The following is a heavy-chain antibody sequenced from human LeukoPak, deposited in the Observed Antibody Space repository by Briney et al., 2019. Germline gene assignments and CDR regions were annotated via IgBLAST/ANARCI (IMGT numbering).Heavy chain of an antibody. J-gene: IGHJ4*02. CDR2: IWYDGSNK. D-gene: IGHD2-2*01. Sequence: GGSLRLSCAASGFTFSSYGMHWVRQAPGKGLEWVAVIWYDGSNKYYADSVKGRFTVSRDNSKNTLYLQMNSRRAEDTAVYYCARDARLSCSSTSCYPNFDYWGQGTLVTVSS. CDR1: GFTFSSYG. CDR3: ARDARLSCSSTSCYPNFDY. V-gene: IGHV3-33*01.